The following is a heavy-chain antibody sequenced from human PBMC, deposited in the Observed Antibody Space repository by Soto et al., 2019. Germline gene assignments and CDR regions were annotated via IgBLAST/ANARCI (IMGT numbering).Heavy chain of an antibody. J-gene: IGHJ4*02. D-gene: IGHD5-12*01. CDR1: GGTFSSYA. Sequence: ASVKVSCKASGGTFSSYAINWVRQATGQGLEWMGWMNPNSGNTGYAQKFQGRVTMTRNTSISTAYMELSSLRSEDTAVYYCARERGYSGYDYFGYFDYWGQGTLVTVSS. CDR2: MNPNSGNT. V-gene: IGHV1-8*02. CDR3: ARERGYSGYDYFGYFDY.